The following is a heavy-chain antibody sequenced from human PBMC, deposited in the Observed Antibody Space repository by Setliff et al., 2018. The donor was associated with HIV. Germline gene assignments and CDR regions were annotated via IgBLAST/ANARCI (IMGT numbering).Heavy chain of an antibody. Sequence: SETLSLTCTVSGGSISSSSYYWGWIRQPPGKGLEWIGSIYYSGSTYYNPSLQSRVTISVDTPSNQFSLKLSSVTAADTALYYCARQNSGWGVGLYYFDYWGQGTLVTVSS. V-gene: IGHV4-39*01. CDR3: ARQNSGWGVGLYYFDY. J-gene: IGHJ4*02. CDR2: IYYSGST. D-gene: IGHD6-19*01. CDR1: GGSISSSSYY.